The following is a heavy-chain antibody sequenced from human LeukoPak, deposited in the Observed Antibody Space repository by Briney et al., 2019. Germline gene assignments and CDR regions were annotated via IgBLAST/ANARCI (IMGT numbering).Heavy chain of an antibody. V-gene: IGHV4-31*03. CDR1: GASIASSGYY. D-gene: IGHD4-23*01. Sequence: PSQTLSLTCSVTGASIASSGYYWSWLRQHPGKGLEWIGYIFHDGSTYYNPSLKTRVIISIDTSKTHFSLSLTSVTAADTAVYYCARDFHGGWYFDLWGRGTLVTVSS. J-gene: IGHJ2*01. CDR3: ARDFHGGWYFDL. CDR2: IFHDGST.